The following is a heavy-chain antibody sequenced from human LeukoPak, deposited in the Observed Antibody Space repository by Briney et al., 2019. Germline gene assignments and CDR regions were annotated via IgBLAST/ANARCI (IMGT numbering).Heavy chain of an antibody. CDR3: ARGVAARPNRSYYYYYYMDV. V-gene: IGHV4-59*01. CDR2: IYYSGST. CDR1: GGSISSYY. Sequence: SETLSLTCTVSGGSISSYYWSWIRQPPGKGLEWIGYIYYSGSTNYNPSLESRVTISVDTSKNQFSLKLSSVTAADTAVYYCARGVAARPNRSYYYYYYMDVWGKGTTVTVSS. J-gene: IGHJ6*03. D-gene: IGHD6-6*01.